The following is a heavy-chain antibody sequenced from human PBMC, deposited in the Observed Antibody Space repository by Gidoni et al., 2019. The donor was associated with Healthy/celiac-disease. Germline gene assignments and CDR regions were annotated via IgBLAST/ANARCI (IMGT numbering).Heavy chain of an antibody. CDR1: GGSISSSSYY. Sequence: QLQLQESGPGLVKPSETLSLTCTVSGGSISSSSYYWGWIRQPPGKGLEWIGSIYYSGSTYYNPSLKSRVTISVDTSKNQFSLKLSSVTAADTAVYYCAKTTVTTDYTPLFDYWGQGTLVTVSS. D-gene: IGHD4-17*01. V-gene: IGHV4-39*01. CDR2: IYYSGST. J-gene: IGHJ4*02. CDR3: AKTTVTTDYTPLFDY.